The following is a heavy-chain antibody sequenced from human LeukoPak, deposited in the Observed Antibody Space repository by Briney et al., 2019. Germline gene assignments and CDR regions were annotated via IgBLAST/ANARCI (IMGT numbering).Heavy chain of an antibody. CDR3: ASLGYDYVWGSYRYPDY. Sequence: GGSLRLSCAASGFTFSSYSMNWVRQAPGKGLEWVSYISSSSSTIYYADSVRGRFTISRDNAKNSLYLQMNSLRDEDTAVYYCASLGYDYVWGSYRYPDYWGQGTLVTVSS. J-gene: IGHJ4*02. CDR2: ISSSSSTI. CDR1: GFTFSSYS. V-gene: IGHV3-48*02. D-gene: IGHD3-16*02.